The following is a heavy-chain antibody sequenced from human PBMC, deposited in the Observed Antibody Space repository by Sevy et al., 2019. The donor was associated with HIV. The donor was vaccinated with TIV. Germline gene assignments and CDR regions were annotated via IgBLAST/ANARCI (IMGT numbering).Heavy chain of an antibody. D-gene: IGHD3-10*01. CDR3: ASSLYYYGSGVFDP. CDR1: GFTFSSYA. V-gene: IGHV3-23*01. CDR2: ISGSGGST. Sequence: GGSLRLSCAASGFTFSSYAMSWVRQAPGKGLEWVSAISGSGGSTYYADSVKGRFTISGDNSKNTLYLQMNSLRAEDTAVYYCASSLYYYGSGVFDPWGQGTLVTVSS. J-gene: IGHJ5*02.